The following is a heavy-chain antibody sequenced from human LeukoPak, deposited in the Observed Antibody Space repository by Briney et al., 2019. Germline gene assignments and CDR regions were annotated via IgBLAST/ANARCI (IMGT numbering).Heavy chain of an antibody. V-gene: IGHV4-59*01. CDR3: ASLLWFGELIDRFDP. D-gene: IGHD3-10*01. J-gene: IGHJ5*02. CDR2: IYYSGST. CDR1: GGSISSYY. Sequence: SETLSLTCTVSGGSISSYYWSWIRQPPGKGLEWIGYIYYSGSTNYNPSLKSRVTISVDTSKNQFSLKLSSVTAADTAVYYCASLLWFGELIDRFDPWGQGTLVTVSS.